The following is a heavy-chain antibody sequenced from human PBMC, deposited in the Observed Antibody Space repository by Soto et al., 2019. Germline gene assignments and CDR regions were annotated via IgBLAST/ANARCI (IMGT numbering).Heavy chain of an antibody. V-gene: IGHV3-23*01. Sequence: EVRLLESGGALIQPGGSLRLSCAASGFTFSNYAMSWVRQAPGKGLEWVSVITGSGGSTKYADSVVGRFIISRDNSKNPLFLQMNSLRAEDAAVYYCAKARYTAGWYQFDYWGQGTLVTVSS. CDR2: ITGSGGST. J-gene: IGHJ4*02. CDR3: AKARYTAGWYQFDY. D-gene: IGHD2-2*02. CDR1: GFTFSNYA.